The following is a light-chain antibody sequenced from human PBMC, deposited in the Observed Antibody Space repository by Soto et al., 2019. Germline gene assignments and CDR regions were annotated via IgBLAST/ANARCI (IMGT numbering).Light chain of an antibody. Sequence: VLKESPGTLSLKTGERVTHSCRASQFVSSTYLAWYQQKPGQAPRLLIYGASSRATDIPDRFSGSGSGTDFTLTVSSLEPEDFALYYCQQRSNWPPEITFGQGTLLEI. CDR3: QQRSNWPPEIT. J-gene: IGKJ5*01. CDR2: GAS. V-gene: IGKV3D-20*02. CDR1: QFVSSTY.